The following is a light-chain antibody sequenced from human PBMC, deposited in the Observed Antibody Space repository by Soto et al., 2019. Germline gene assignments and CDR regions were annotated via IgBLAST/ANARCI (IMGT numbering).Light chain of an antibody. CDR1: QTISSF. CDR3: QHSYSTPYT. J-gene: IGKJ2*01. CDR2: TAS. V-gene: IGKV1-39*01. Sequence: DIQLTHSPSSLSASVGDRVTITCRASQTISSFLNWYQQKPGKAPKLLIFTASSLHGGFPSRFSGSGSGTDFTLTIRSLQPADLATYYCQHSYSTPYTFGQGTKLEIK.